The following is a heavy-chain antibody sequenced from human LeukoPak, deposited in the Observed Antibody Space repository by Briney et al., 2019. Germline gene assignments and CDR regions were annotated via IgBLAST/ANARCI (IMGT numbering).Heavy chain of an antibody. D-gene: IGHD1-26*01. CDR2: INPSGGST. CDR1: GYTFTSYY. Sequence: ASVKVSCKASGYTFTSYYMHWVRQAPGQGLEWMGIINPSGGSTSYAQKFQGRVTMTRDTSTSTVYMELSSLRSGDTAMYYCAREPATTQRIDYWGQGTLVTVSS. CDR3: AREPATTQRIDY. J-gene: IGHJ4*02. V-gene: IGHV1-46*01.